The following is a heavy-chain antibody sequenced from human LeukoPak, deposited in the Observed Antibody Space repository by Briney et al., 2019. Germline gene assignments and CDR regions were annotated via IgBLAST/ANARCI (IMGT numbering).Heavy chain of an antibody. Sequence: SETLSLTCSVSGGSISSYYWSWIRQPPGKGLEWIGYIYYSGSTNYNPSLKSRVIISVDRSKNHFSLKLRSVTAADTAMYYCARTLRLGELSPMYYFDYWGQGTLVTVPS. D-gene: IGHD3-16*02. CDR3: ARTLRLGELSPMYYFDY. CDR2: IYYSGST. CDR1: GGSISSYY. J-gene: IGHJ4*02. V-gene: IGHV4-59*01.